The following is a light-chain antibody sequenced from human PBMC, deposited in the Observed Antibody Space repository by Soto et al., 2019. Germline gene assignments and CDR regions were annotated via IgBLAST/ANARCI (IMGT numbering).Light chain of an antibody. J-gene: IGLJ2*01. CDR2: TNN. Sequence: QSVLTQPPSASGTPGQRVTISCSGSSSNIGGNTVNWYQQLPGTVPKLLIHTNNQWPSGVPDRFSGSKSGTSASLAITGLQSEDEADYYCSAWDDSLNGHVVFGGGTKLTVL. CDR3: SAWDDSLNGHVV. V-gene: IGLV1-44*01. CDR1: SSNIGGNT.